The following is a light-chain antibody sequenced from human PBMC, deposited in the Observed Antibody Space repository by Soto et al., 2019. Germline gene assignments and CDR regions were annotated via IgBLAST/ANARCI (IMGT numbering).Light chain of an antibody. CDR2: AAS. V-gene: IGKV1-39*01. CDR3: QQSYRAPLT. Sequence: DIQMTQSPSSLSASVGDRVTITCRASQTISTYLNWYQQKPGKAPKLLIHAASSLQSGVPSRFSGSGSGTDFTLTISNLQPEDCATYYCQQSYRAPLTFGPGTKVDIK. J-gene: IGKJ3*01. CDR1: QTISTY.